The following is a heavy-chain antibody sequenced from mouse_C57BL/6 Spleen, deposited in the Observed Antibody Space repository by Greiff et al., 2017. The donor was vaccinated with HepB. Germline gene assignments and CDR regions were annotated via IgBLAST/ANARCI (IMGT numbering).Heavy chain of an antibody. J-gene: IGHJ3*01. Sequence: VQLKESGPELVKPGASVKISCKASGYSFTGYYMNWVKQSPEKSLEWIGEINPSTGGTTYNQKFKAKATLTVDKSSSTAYMQLKSLTSEDSAVYYCARAPLSYWGQGTLVTVSA. V-gene: IGHV1-42*01. D-gene: IGHD2-3*01. CDR3: ARAPLSY. CDR1: GYSFTGYY. CDR2: INPSTGGT.